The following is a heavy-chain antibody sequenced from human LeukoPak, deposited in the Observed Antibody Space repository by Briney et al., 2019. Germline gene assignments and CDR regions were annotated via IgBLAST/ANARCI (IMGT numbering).Heavy chain of an antibody. CDR1: GFTFSSYA. Sequence: GGSLRLSCEASGFTFSSYAMSWVRQAPGKGLEWVSAISGSGGSTYYADSVKGRFTISRDNAKNSLYLQMNSLRAEDTAVYYCARDLAYYYDSSGYYHGDFDYWGQGTLVTVSS. J-gene: IGHJ4*02. CDR2: ISGSGGST. CDR3: ARDLAYYYDSSGYYHGDFDY. V-gene: IGHV3-23*01. D-gene: IGHD3-22*01.